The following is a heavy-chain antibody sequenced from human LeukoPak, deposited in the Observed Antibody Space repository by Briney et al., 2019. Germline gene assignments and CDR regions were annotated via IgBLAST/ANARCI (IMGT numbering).Heavy chain of an antibody. Sequence: SETLSLTCTVSGASITDYYWSWIRQTPEMGLEYIGYIHISGKTYNNPSLKGQVTVSLDTSQNQFSLKLTSVTAADTAVYFCARHLGEGTYPMDRWGQGILVTVSS. CDR3: ARHLGEGTYPMDR. CDR1: GASITDYY. CDR2: IHISGKT. D-gene: IGHD1-26*01. J-gene: IGHJ5*02. V-gene: IGHV4-59*08.